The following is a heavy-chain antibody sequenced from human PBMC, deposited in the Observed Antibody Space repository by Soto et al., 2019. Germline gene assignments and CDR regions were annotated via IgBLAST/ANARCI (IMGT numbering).Heavy chain of an antibody. J-gene: IGHJ4*02. D-gene: IGHD3-22*01. CDR1: GYVFTCDY. CDR3: MRGASARDSSGYPYYFDP. Sequence: SVEVSFRTSGYVFTCDYLHWVRQAPGQGLEWMGWINCRSGGTTYTQKFQGRVTLTMDTSTSTAYMELSSLISDDTALYYCMRGASARDSSGYPYYFDPWGQGTLVTVSS. CDR2: INCRSGGT. V-gene: IGHV1-2*02.